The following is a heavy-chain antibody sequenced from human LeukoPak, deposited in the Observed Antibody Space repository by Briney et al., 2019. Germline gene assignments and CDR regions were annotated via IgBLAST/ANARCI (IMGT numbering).Heavy chain of an antibody. CDR3: ARVSEMDTAMARFDY. D-gene: IGHD5-18*01. CDR1: GFTFSSYS. Sequence: VGSLRLSCAASGFTFSSYSMNWVRQAPGKGLEWVSYISSSSSTIYYADSVKGRFTISRDNAKNSLYLQMNSLRAEDTAVYYCARVSEMDTAMARFDYWGQGTLVTVSS. V-gene: IGHV3-48*04. J-gene: IGHJ4*02. CDR2: ISSSSSTI.